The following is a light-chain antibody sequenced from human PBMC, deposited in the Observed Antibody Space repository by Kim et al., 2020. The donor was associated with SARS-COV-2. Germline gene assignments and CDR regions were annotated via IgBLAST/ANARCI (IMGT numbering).Light chain of an antibody. V-gene: IGKV4-1*01. CDR2: WAS. Sequence: DIVMTQSPDSLAVSLGERATINCKSSQSVLYSSNNKNQLAWYQQKPGQPPKLLFYWASTRESGVPERFSGSGSGTDFTLTISSLQAEDVAVYYCQQYYSSNTLGGGTKVDIK. CDR3: QQYYSSNT. J-gene: IGKJ4*01. CDR1: QSVLYSSNNKNQ.